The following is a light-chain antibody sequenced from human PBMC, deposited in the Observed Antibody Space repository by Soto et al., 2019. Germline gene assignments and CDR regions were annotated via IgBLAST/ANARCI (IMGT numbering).Light chain of an antibody. CDR2: AAT. J-gene: IGKJ5*01. CDR1: QGVSSS. CDR3: QQLHSYPFT. Sequence: IQLTQAPGSLSASVGDRVTITCRASQGVSSSLAWYHQQPGKAPKLLIYAATTLQSGVPSRFSGSGSGTDFTLTINSLQPEDFATYYCQQLHSYPFTFGQGTRLEIK. V-gene: IGKV1-9*01.